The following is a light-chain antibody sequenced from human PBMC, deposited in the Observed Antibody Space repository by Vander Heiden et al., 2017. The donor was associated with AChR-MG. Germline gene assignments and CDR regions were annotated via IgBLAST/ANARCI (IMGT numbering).Light chain of an antibody. CDR2: DAS. V-gene: IGKV3-20*01. Sequence: EIVLTQSPGTLSLSPGERAILSCRASQSVTSSHFAWYQQKPGQAPRLLIYDASSRATGIPDRFSGSGSGTDFTLTISRVEPEDFALYYWQQDSGLSTFGQGTKLEIK. CDR3: QQDSGLST. CDR1: QSVTSSH. J-gene: IGKJ2*02.